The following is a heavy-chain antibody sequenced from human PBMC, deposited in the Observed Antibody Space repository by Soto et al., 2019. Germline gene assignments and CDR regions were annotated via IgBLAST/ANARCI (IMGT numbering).Heavy chain of an antibody. J-gene: IGHJ6*02. D-gene: IGHD1-1*01. V-gene: IGHV1-18*04. CDR3: ARENWNYDYYYGLDI. Sequence: VKVSCKASGYAFTTYGISWVRQAPGQGLEWMGWISAYNDNTNYAQNVQDRVTMTIDTSTTTAYMELRSLRSDDTAVYYCARENWNYDYYYGLDIWGQGTLVTVSS. CDR2: ISAYNDNT. CDR1: GYAFTTYG.